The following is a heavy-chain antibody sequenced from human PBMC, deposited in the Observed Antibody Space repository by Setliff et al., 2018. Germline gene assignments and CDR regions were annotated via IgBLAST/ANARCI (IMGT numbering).Heavy chain of an antibody. CDR2: ISGSGGST. V-gene: IGHV3-23*01. J-gene: IGHJ4*02. CDR1: GFTFSSYA. D-gene: IGHD6-13*01. CDR3: AKDPRQQGKGYYFDY. Sequence: PGESLKISCAASGFTFSSYAMSWVRQAPGKGLEWVSAISGSGGSTYYADSVKGRFTISRDNSKNTLYLQMNSLRAEDTAVYYCAKDPRQQGKGYYFDYWGQGTLVTVSS.